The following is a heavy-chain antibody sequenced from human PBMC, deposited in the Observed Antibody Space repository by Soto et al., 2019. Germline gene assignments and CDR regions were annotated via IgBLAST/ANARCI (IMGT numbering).Heavy chain of an antibody. CDR3: AGRRYGSGSLDY. Sequence: ETMSPSSAFSGCSISRSNWWWWFLHPPGEGVGWVGEIYHSVSTNYYPCLKSRGIISVDKSRHQFSLQLNSVTAAATAVYYCAGRRYGSGSLDYWGQGTLVTVSS. CDR1: GCSISRSNW. J-gene: IGHJ4*02. CDR2: IYHSVST. V-gene: IGHV4-4*02. D-gene: IGHD3-10*01.